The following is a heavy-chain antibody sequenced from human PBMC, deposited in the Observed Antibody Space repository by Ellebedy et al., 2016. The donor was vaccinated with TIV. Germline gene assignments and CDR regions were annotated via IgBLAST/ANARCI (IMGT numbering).Heavy chain of an antibody. CDR3: ARAGYYDNSGYSGFDS. Sequence: SETLSLXXAVYGGSFSGYYWSWIRQPPGKGLEWIGEINHSGSTNYNPSLKSRVTISVDTSKNQFSLKLSSVTAADTAVYYCARAGYYDNSGYSGFDSWGQGTLVTVSS. CDR2: INHSGST. V-gene: IGHV4-34*01. D-gene: IGHD3-22*01. CDR1: GGSFSGYY. J-gene: IGHJ5*01.